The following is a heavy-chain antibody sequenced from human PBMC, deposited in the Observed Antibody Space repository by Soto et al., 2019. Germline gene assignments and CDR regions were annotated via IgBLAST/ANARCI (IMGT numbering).Heavy chain of an antibody. CDR1: GYTFTSYG. CDR3: ARKNDYGDFDY. V-gene: IGHV1-18*01. CDR2: ISAYSGNT. Sequence: ASVKVSCKASGYTFTSYGISWVRQAPGQGLEWMGWISAYSGNTNYAQKLQGRVTMTTDTSTSTAYMDLRSLRSDDTAVYYCARKNDYGDFDYWGQGTLVTVSS. J-gene: IGHJ4*02. D-gene: IGHD4-17*01.